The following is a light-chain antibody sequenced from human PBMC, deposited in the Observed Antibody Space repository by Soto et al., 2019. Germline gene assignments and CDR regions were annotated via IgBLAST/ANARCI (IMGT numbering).Light chain of an antibody. V-gene: IGKV1-5*03. CDR2: KAS. CDR1: QSISSW. J-gene: IGKJ1*01. CDR3: HQYNTNWT. Sequence: DIQMTQSPSTLSASVGDRVTITCRASQSISSWLAWYQQKPGKAPKLLIYKASNLESGVPSRFSGSGSGTEFTLSISSLQPDDFSTYYCHQYNTNWTFGPGTKVEIK.